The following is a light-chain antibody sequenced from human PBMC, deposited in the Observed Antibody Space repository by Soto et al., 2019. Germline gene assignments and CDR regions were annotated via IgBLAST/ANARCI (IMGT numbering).Light chain of an antibody. J-gene: IGKJ1*01. CDR2: KTS. CDR1: QSLAFRDGNIY. CDR3: VEAALLPHA. Sequence: DIVLTQTPLSLVVTLGQPASISCKSSQSLAFRDGNIYLNWLQQRPGQPPRLLIYKTSNRFSGVPDRFSGSGAGTDFTLKISKVEAEDVGVYYCVEAALLPHAFGQGTKVELK. V-gene: IGKV2-24*01.